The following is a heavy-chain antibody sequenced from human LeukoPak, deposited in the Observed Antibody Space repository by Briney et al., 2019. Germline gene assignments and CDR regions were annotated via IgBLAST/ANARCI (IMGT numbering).Heavy chain of an antibody. D-gene: IGHD2-21*01. CDR2: IHYDGKI. CDR3: ASGDGYLQPY. J-gene: IGHJ4*02. CDR1: GFSLSGKF. Sequence: GGSLTLSCAASGFSLSGKFMSWVRQAPGQGLEWLSIIHYDGKIRYAGSVGGRFTIYRDHSENTLFLQMNSLRVHDTAVYFCASGDGYLQPYWGQGTLVTVSS. V-gene: IGHV3-53*01.